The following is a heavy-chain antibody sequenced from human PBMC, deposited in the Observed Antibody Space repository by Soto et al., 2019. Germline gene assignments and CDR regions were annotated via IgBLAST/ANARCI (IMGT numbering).Heavy chain of an antibody. J-gene: IGHJ5*02. CDR2: IYYSGST. Sequence: SETLSLTCTVSGGSISSADYYWRWIRQPPGKGLEWIGYIYYSGSTYYNPSLKSRVTISLDTSKNQFSLKLSSVTAADTAVYYCATAVYCRSASCSNWFDPWGQGTLVTVSS. CDR3: ATAVYCRSASCSNWFDP. CDR1: GGSISSADYY. D-gene: IGHD2-2*01. V-gene: IGHV4-30-4*01.